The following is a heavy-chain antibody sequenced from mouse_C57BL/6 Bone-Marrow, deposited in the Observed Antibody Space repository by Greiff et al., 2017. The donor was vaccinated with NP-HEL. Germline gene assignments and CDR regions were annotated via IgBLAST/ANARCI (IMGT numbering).Heavy chain of an antibody. CDR3: ARRWFFYWYFDV. CDR2: IDPSDSYT. D-gene: IGHD1-1*02. J-gene: IGHJ1*03. V-gene: IGHV1-69*01. CDR1: GYTFTSYW. Sequence: QVQLQQPGAELVMPGASVKLSCKASGYTFTSYWMHWVKQRPGQGLEWIGEIDPSDSYTNYNQKFKGKSTLTVDKSSSTAYMQLSSLTSEDSAVYYCARRWFFYWYFDVWGTGTTVTVSS.